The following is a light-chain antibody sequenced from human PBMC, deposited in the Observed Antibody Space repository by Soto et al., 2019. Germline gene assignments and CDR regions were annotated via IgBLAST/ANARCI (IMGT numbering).Light chain of an antibody. CDR2: GAS. Sequence: EIVMTQSPATLSVSPGERATLSCRASQSVSSNLAWYQQKPGQAPRLLIYGASTRATGIRARLSGSGSGTEFTLTISSLQSEDVAVYYCQQYNNWPPWTFGQGTKVEIK. V-gene: IGKV3-15*01. J-gene: IGKJ1*01. CDR3: QQYNNWPPWT. CDR1: QSVSSN.